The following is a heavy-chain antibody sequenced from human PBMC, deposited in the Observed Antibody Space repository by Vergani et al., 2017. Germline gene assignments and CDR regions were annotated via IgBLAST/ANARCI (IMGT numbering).Heavy chain of an antibody. V-gene: IGHV3-7*03. CDR3: ARDGQGFWSGYYTGDHFDY. Sequence: EVQLVESGGGLVQPGGSLRLSCAASGFTFSSYWMSWVRQAPGKGLEWVANIMQDGSAKYYVDSVKGRFTISRDNAKNSLYRQMNSLRAEDTAVYYCARDGQGFWSGYYTGDHFDYWGQGTLVTVSS. CDR2: IMQDGSAK. D-gene: IGHD3-3*01. CDR1: GFTFSSYW. J-gene: IGHJ4*02.